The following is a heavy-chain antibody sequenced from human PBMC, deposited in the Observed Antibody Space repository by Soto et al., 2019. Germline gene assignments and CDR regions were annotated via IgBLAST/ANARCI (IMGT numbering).Heavy chain of an antibody. CDR2: IIPIFGTA. D-gene: IGHD6-19*01. CDR3: ARSSSGNGVVRYYYYGMDV. Sequence: PRASVKVSCKASGGTFSSYAISWVRQAPGQGLEWMGGIIPIFGTANYAQKFQGRVTITADESTSTAYMELSSLRSEDTAVYYCARSSSGNGVVRYYYYGMDVWGQGTTVTVSS. CDR1: GGTFSSYA. V-gene: IGHV1-69*13. J-gene: IGHJ6*02.